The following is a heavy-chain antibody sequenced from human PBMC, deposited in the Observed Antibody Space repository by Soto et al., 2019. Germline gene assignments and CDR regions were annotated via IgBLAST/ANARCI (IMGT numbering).Heavy chain of an antibody. CDR2: IYYSGST. Sequence: PSETLSLTYTVSGGSISPYYWAWIRQPPGKGLEWVGYIYYSGSTSYNPSLKSRVTLSLETSKSQFSLRLSSVTASDTAVYYCARLGEYYQSLDPWGQGTLVTVSS. CDR3: ARLGEYYQSLDP. D-gene: IGHD2-2*01. V-gene: IGHV4-59*08. J-gene: IGHJ5*02. CDR1: GGSISPYY.